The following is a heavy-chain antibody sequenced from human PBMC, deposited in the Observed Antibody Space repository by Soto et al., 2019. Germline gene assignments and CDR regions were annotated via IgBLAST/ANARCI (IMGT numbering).Heavy chain of an antibody. D-gene: IGHD6-13*01. Sequence: SETLSLTCTVSGGSISSSSYYWGWIRQHPGKGLEWIGYIYYSGSTYYNPSLKSRVTISVDTSKNQFSLKLSSVTAADTAVYYCARDRGQQLVRGWFDPWGQGTLVTVSS. CDR3: ARDRGQQLVRGWFDP. CDR2: IYYSGST. V-gene: IGHV4-31*03. J-gene: IGHJ5*02. CDR1: GGSISSSSYY.